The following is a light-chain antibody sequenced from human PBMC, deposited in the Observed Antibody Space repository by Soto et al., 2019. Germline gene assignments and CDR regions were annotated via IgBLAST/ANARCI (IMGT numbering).Light chain of an antibody. V-gene: IGKV1-33*01. CDR2: AAS. Sequence: DIQMTQSPSSLSASVGDRVTITCQASQDISNYLNWYQRKPGKAPKLLIYAASNLDTGVPSRFSGSGSGTEFTFTISSLQPEDIATYYCQHYNNLLGTVGQGTKVDIK. J-gene: IGKJ1*01. CDR3: QHYNNLLGT. CDR1: QDISNY.